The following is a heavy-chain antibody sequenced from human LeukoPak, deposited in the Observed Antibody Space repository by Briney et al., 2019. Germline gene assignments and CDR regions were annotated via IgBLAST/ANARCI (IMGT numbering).Heavy chain of an antibody. J-gene: IGHJ4*02. V-gene: IGHV1-18*01. CDR2: ISAYNGNT. CDR1: GYTFTRYG. CDR3: ARDPWGATTNEGAYYFDY. D-gene: IGHD1-26*01. Sequence: ASVTLSFKASGYTFTRYGISWVRQAPGQGLEWMGWISAYNGNTNYAQRLQGRVTMNTDASTSTAYMELRSLRSDDTAVYYCARDPWGATTNEGAYYFDYWGQGTLVTVSS.